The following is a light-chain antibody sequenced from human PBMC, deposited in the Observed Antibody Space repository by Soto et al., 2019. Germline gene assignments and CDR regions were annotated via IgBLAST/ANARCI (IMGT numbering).Light chain of an antibody. V-gene: IGLV2-23*02. CDR3: CSFAGSSTYV. CDR1: SSDVGSYNL. J-gene: IGLJ1*01. CDR2: EVN. Sequence: QSVLTQPASVSGSPGQSITISCTGTSSDVGSYNLVSWYQQHPGKAPKLMIYEVNKRPSGISNRFSGSKSGNTASLTISGLQAEDEADYSCCSFAGSSTYVFGTGTKVTVL.